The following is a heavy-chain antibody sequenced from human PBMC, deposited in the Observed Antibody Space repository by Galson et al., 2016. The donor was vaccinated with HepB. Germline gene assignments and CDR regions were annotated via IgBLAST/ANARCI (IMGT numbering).Heavy chain of an antibody. CDR2: VFLTGTT. CDR1: GFTFNNYAM. Sequence: SLRLSCAASGFTFNNYAMSWFRQPPGKGLEWVGEVFLTGTTDYNPSLKSRATISIATSKSQFSLDLTSVTAADTAVYYCAKDGGLVCSGGACHFQGFEYWGQGILVTVSS. CDR3: AKDGGLVCSGGACHFQGFEY. D-gene: IGHD2-15*01. J-gene: IGHJ4*02. V-gene: IGHV4-4*02.